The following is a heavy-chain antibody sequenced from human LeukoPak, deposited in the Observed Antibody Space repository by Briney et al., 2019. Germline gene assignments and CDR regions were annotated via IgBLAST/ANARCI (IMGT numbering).Heavy chain of an antibody. D-gene: IGHD3-10*02. Sequence: GGSLRLSCAASGFTFDDYAMHWVRQAPGKGLEWVSLISWDGGSTYYADSVKGRFTISRDNSKNSLYLQMNSLRAEDTSVYYCAELGITMIGGVWGKGTTVTISS. CDR2: ISWDGGST. CDR3: AELGITMIGGV. CDR1: GFTFDDYA. J-gene: IGHJ6*04. V-gene: IGHV3-43D*03.